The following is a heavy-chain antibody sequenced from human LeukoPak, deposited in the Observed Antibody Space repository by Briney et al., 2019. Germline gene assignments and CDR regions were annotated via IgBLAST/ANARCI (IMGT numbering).Heavy chain of an antibody. CDR1: GYTFTGYY. V-gene: IGHV1-46*01. CDR2: INPSGGST. Sequence: ASVKVSCKASGYTFTGYYMHWVRQAPGQGLGWMGIINPSGGSTSYAQKFQGRVTMTRDMSTSTVYMELSSLRSEDTAVYYCAGTLPGIAVAGTWTNERNWFDPWGQGTLVTVSS. CDR3: AGTLPGIAVAGTWTNERNWFDP. D-gene: IGHD6-19*01. J-gene: IGHJ5*02.